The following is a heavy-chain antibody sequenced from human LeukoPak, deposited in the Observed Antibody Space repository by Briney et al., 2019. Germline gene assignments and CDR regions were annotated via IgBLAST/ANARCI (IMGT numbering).Heavy chain of an antibody. V-gene: IGHV3-30*02. CDR3: ANEETAYDI. J-gene: IGHJ3*02. CDR1: GFNFSNYG. CDR2: IGSDPRDK. Sequence: GGSLRLSCAASGFNFSNYGMNWILQTPGKGLEWVSFIGSDPRDKYYAESVKGRFAVSRDNSKNTLFLEMNRLTVQDTALYYFANEETAYDIWGQGTMVSVFS. D-gene: IGHD2-21*01.